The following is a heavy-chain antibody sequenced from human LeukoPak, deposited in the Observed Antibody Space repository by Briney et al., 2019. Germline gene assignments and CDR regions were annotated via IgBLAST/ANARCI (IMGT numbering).Heavy chain of an antibody. D-gene: IGHD1-26*01. J-gene: IGHJ5*02. CDR1: GGTFSSYA. CDR3: GLIVGAP. V-gene: IGHV1-2*06. CDR2: INPNSGGT. Sequence: ASVKVSCKASGGTFSSYAISWVRQAPGQGLEWMGRINPNSGGTNYAQKFQGRVTMTRDTSISTAYMELSRLRSDDTAVYYCGLIVGAPWGQGTLVTVSS.